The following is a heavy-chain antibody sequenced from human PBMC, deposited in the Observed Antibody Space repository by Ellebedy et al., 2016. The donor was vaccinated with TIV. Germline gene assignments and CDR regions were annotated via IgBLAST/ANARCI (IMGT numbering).Heavy chain of an antibody. V-gene: IGHV1-46*01. Sequence: AASVKVSCKASGYPFTNYYMYWVRQAPGHGLDWMGVIHPGAGSTNYAQNFQGRVTMTRDTSSTPVYMELSSLRSEDTAVYYCARDSSGTTFDFWGQGTLVTVSS. J-gene: IGHJ4*02. CDR1: GYPFTNYY. CDR2: IHPGAGST. D-gene: IGHD1-26*01. CDR3: ARDSSGTTFDF.